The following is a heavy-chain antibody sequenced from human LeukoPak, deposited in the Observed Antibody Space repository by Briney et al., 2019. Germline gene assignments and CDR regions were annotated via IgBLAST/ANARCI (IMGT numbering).Heavy chain of an antibody. J-gene: IGHJ4*02. D-gene: IGHD6-19*01. CDR1: GFRFTTYW. V-gene: IGHV3-7*01. CDR3: ARDRDSSGWYGYYFDY. CDR2: IKEDGSDK. Sequence: PGGSLRLSCAASGFRFTTYWMSWVRQAPGKGLEWVANIKEDGSDKYYVGSVRGRFTISRDNAKNSLYLQMSSLRAEDTAVYYCARDRDSSGWYGYYFDYWGQGTLVTASS.